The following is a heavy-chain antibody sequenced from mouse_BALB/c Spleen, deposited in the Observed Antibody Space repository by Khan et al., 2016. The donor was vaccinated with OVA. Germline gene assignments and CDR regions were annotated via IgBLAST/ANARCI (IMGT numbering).Heavy chain of an antibody. CDR2: IWTGGST. CDR3: ARYYGNYGWYFDV. D-gene: IGHD2-1*01. J-gene: IGHJ1*01. V-gene: IGHV2-9*02. CDR1: GFSLTNYG. Sequence: QVQLKESGPGLVAPSQSLSITCTVSGFSLTNYGVHWVRQPPGKGLEWLGVIWTGGSTNYNSALMSRLSISKDNSKSQVFLKMNCLQTEDTAMYYCARYYGNYGWYFDVWGAGTTVTVSS.